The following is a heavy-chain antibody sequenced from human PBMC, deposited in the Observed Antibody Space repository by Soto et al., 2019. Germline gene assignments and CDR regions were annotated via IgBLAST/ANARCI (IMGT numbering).Heavy chain of an antibody. J-gene: IGHJ4*02. D-gene: IGHD5-12*01. CDR1: GGSISTGGYY. Sequence: SETLSLTCTVSGGSISTGGYYWSWIRQHPGKGLEWIGYIYYRGSTYYNPSLKSRVTISVDTSKNQFSLKLSSVTAADTAVYYSARWRVAKPGWPFDYWGQGTLVTVSS. CDR3: ARWRVAKPGWPFDY. V-gene: IGHV4-31*03. CDR2: IYYRGST.